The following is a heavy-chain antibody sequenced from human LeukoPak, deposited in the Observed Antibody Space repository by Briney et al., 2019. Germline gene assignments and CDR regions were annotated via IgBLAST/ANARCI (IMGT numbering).Heavy chain of an antibody. Sequence: GGSLRLSCAASGFTFSSYGMHWVRQAPGKGLEWVAFIRYDGSNKDYADSVKGRFIIFRDNSKNTLYLQMNSLRAEDTAVYYCARRYCSGGSCSTFDYXGQXXXXXXXS. CDR2: IRYDGSNK. CDR3: ARRYCSGGSCSTFDY. D-gene: IGHD2-15*01. CDR1: GFTFSSYG. J-gene: IGHJ4*02. V-gene: IGHV3-30*02.